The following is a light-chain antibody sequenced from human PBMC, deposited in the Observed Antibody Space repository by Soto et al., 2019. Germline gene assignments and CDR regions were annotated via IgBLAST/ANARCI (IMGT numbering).Light chain of an antibody. V-gene: IGKV3-11*01. CDR2: EAS. J-gene: IGKJ1*01. CDR3: QQYDTYSMT. Sequence: EIVLTQSPATVTVSAGERVTLSCRASENINNYLAWYQQRPGQAPRLLIYEASSRATGVPARFIGSGSGTEFTLTISSLQPDDFATYYCQQYDTYSMTFGQGTKVDIK. CDR1: ENINNY.